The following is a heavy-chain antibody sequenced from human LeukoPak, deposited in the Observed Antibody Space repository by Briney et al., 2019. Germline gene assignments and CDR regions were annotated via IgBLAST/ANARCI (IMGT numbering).Heavy chain of an antibody. Sequence: GGSLRLSCAASGFTFSDYYMSWIRQAPGKGLEWVAAISYDGSNKKYGDSVKGRFTISSDNSKNTLYLQMNSLRPEDTAVYYCARQSSVTRSGLDSWGQGTLVTVSS. CDR2: ISYDGSNK. CDR1: GFTFSDYY. CDR3: ARQSSVTRSGLDS. J-gene: IGHJ4*02. D-gene: IGHD4-17*01. V-gene: IGHV3-30*03.